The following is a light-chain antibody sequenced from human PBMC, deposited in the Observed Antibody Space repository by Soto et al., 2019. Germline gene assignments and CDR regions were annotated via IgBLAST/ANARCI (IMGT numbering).Light chain of an antibody. CDR3: VQCIQIPYT. J-gene: IGKJ2*01. CDR1: QSLLHSNGKTY. V-gene: IGKV2D-29*01. Sequence: DIVVTQTPLSLSVTPGQPASISCKSSQSLLHSNGKTYLYWYLQRPGKPQQLLIYEVSNRFSGVTDRFSGSGSGTDFTLKISRVEAEDFGVYYCVQCIQIPYTFGQGTKLEI. CDR2: EVS.